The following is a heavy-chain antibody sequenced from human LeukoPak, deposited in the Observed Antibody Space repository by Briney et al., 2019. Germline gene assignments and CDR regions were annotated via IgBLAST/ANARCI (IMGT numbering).Heavy chain of an antibody. CDR2: IIPILGIA. J-gene: IGHJ4*02. V-gene: IGHV1-69*04. Sequence: GASVKVSCKASGGTFSSYAISWVRQAPGQGLEWMGRIIPILGIANYAQKFQGRVTITADKSTSTAYMELSSLRSEDTAVYYCARLSLYGGWLYLDYWGQGTLVTVSS. CDR1: GGTFSSYA. CDR3: ARLSLYGGWLYLDY. D-gene: IGHD3-22*01.